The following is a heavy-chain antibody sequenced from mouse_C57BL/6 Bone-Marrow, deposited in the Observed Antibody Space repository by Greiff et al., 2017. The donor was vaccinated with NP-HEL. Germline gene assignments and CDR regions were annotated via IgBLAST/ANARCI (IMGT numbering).Heavy chain of an antibody. J-gene: IGHJ4*01. D-gene: IGHD3-1*01. CDR3: ARSWLASPIDY. V-gene: IGHV1-4*01. CDR2: INPSSGYP. CDR1: GYTFTCYP. Sequence: QVQLKQSGAELASPGASVTMSCKASGYTFTCYPMHWVKQRPDPGLAWIGYINPSSGYPKYNQKFKDKPTFPADQSSSTAYMPLSSLTSEDSAVSYCARSWLASPIDYCGQGTPSTVSS.